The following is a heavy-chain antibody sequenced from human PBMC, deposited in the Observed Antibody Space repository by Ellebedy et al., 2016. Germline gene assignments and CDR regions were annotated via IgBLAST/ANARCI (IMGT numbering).Heavy chain of an antibody. J-gene: IGHJ4*02. CDR3: ARDRSPDYDSSGYDY. D-gene: IGHD3-22*01. CDR1: GYTFTSYA. Sequence: ASVKVSCKASGYTFTSYAMHWVRQAPGQRLEWMGWINAGNGNTKYSQKFQGRVTITRDTSASTAYMELSSLRSEDTAVYYCARDRSPDYDSSGYDYWGQGTLVTVSS. V-gene: IGHV1-3*01. CDR2: INAGNGNT.